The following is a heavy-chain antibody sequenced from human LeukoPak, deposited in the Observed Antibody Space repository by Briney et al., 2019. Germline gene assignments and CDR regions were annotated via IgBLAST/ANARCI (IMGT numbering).Heavy chain of an antibody. CDR3: AREMTHGRAFDI. Sequence: PGGSLRLSCAASGFTFSSYEMNWVRQAPGKGLEWVSSISSSSSYIYYADSVKGRFTISRDNAENSLYLQMNSLRAEDTAVYYCAREMTHGRAFDIWGQGTMVTVSS. CDR2: ISSSSSYI. CDR1: GFTFSSYE. J-gene: IGHJ3*02. V-gene: IGHV3-21*01.